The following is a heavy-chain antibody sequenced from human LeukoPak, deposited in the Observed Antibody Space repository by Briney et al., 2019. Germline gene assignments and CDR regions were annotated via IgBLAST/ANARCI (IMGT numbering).Heavy chain of an antibody. CDR3: AKPSGNCVDY. CDR2: IRFDGSRT. CDR1: GFSFSDYA. V-gene: IGHV3-30*02. Sequence: GGSLRLSCGASGFSFSDYAMHWVRQAPGKGLEWVAFIRFDGSRTDYADSVKGRFTISRDNSKNTLFLQLNSLRPDDTGVYFCAKPSGNCVDYWGQGTLVTVSS. J-gene: IGHJ4*02. D-gene: IGHD1-26*01.